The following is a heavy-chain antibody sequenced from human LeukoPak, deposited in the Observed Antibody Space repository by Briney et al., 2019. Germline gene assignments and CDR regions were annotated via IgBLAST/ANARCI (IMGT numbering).Heavy chain of an antibody. D-gene: IGHD3-22*01. V-gene: IGHV3-23*01. CDR1: GFTFSSYA. J-gene: IGHJ4*02. CDR2: ISGSGGST. CDR3: AKDYYDSSGYYHSPFFDY. Sequence: GGSLRLSCAASGFTFSSYAMSWVRQAPGKGLECVSAISGSGGSTYYADSVKGRFTISRDNSKNTLYLQMNSLRAEDTAVYYCAKDYYDSSGYYHSPFFDYWGQGTLVTVSS.